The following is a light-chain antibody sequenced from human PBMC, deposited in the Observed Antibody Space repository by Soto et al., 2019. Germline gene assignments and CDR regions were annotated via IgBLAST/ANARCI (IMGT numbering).Light chain of an antibody. V-gene: IGLV2-8*01. CDR2: EVS. Sequence: QSVLTQPPSASGSPGQSVTISCTGTSSDVGGYNYVSWYQQHPGRAPKLMIYEVSKRPSGVPDRFSGSKSGNTASLTDSGLQTEDEADYYCSSYAGSNNQVFGTGTKLTVL. J-gene: IGLJ1*01. CDR1: SSDVGGYNY. CDR3: SSYAGSNNQV.